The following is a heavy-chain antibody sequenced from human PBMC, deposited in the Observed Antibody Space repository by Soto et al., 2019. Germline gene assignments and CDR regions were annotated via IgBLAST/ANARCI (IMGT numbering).Heavy chain of an antibody. CDR1: GYTFIDQG. D-gene: IGHD3-3*01. Sequence: XEFQTVCCPAAGYTFIDQGIGWVRQMPGKGLEWMGIIYPGDSDTKYSPSFQGQVTTSADESISTAYLQWSSLKASDAAMYYCARQYYDFWSDYYTGSSYFDLWGRGTLVTVSS. J-gene: IGHJ2*01. CDR3: ARQYYDFWSDYYTGSSYFDL. V-gene: IGHV5-51*01. CDR2: IYPGDSDT.